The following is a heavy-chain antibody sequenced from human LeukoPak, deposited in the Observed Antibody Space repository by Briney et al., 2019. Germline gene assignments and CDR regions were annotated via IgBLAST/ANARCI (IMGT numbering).Heavy chain of an antibody. CDR1: GFTFSSYS. J-gene: IGHJ5*02. CDR2: ISSSSSYI. Sequence: PGGSLRLSCAASGFTFSSYSMNWVRQAPGKGLEWVSSISSSSSYIYYADSVKGRFTISRDNAKNSLYLQMNSLRAEDTAVYYCARGLAVAVRSNWFDPWGQGTLVTVSS. D-gene: IGHD6-19*01. CDR3: ARGLAVAVRSNWFDP. V-gene: IGHV3-21*01.